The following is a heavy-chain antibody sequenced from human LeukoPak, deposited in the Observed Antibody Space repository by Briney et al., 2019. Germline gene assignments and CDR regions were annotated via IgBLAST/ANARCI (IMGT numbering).Heavy chain of an antibody. Sequence: GGSLRLSCAASGFTFSSYEMNWVRQAPGKGLEWGSYISSSGSIIHYADAVKGRFTTSRGNAKNSLHLQMNSLRAEDTAVYYCAKDYDSSGWAAFDIWGQGTMVTVSS. CDR1: GFTFSSYE. CDR3: AKDYDSSGWAAFDI. D-gene: IGHD3-22*01. V-gene: IGHV3-48*03. CDR2: ISSSGSII. J-gene: IGHJ3*02.